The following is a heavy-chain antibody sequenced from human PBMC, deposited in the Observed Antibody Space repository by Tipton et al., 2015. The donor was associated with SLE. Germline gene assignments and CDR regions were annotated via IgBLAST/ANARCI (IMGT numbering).Heavy chain of an antibody. CDR2: IYTCGTT. CDR1: GFSFSSNG. D-gene: IGHD1-1*01. CDR3: AKDGSNWNLDY. J-gene: IGHJ4*02. V-gene: IGHV3-NL1*01. Sequence: SGFSFSSNGMHWVRQAPGKGLEWVSTIYTCGTTYYADSVKGRFTISRADFNNTLYLRMNSLRADDTAVYYCAKDGSNWNLDYWGLGTLVTVSS.